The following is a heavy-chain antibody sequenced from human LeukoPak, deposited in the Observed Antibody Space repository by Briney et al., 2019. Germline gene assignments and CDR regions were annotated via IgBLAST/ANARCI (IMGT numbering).Heavy chain of an antibody. Sequence: PSHTLSLTFTVAGGSIISGDYYWGWIRRPPGKGLDLIGYIYATRSTYYNPSLKSQVTISVVTSTNQLSLQLSSVPAADTAVYYCARTMRAYDSSGYYYLDAFDIWGQGTMVTVSS. CDR3: ARTMRAYDSSGYYYLDAFDI. J-gene: IGHJ3*02. D-gene: IGHD3-22*01. V-gene: IGHV4-30-4*01. CDR2: IYATRST. CDR1: GGSIISGDYY.